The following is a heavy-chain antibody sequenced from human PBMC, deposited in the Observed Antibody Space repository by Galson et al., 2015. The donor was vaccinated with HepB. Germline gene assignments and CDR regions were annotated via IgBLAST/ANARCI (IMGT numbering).Heavy chain of an antibody. J-gene: IGHJ4*03. Sequence: SVKVSCKASGDSFSNYALSWVRQAPGQRLEWMGGIIPILDTANYAQKFQVRVTITADKSTSTAYMELNSLTSDDTAVYYCAADPLRYCSSTRCYGPFDHWGQGTLVTVSS. CDR3: AADPLRYCSSTRCYGPFDH. D-gene: IGHD2-2*01. CDR1: GDSFSNYA. CDR2: IIPILDTA. V-gene: IGHV1-69*10.